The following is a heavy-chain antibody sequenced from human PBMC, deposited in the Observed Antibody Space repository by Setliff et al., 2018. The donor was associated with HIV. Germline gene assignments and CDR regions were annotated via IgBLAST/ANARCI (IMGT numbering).Heavy chain of an antibody. Sequence: SETLSLTCTVSGASISSGSYYWSWIRQPAGKGLEWIGHIYTSGSTNYSPSLKSRVTISVDTSKKQFSLKLGSVTAADTAVYYCARDRRYSPHYFDYWGQGTLVTVSS. D-gene: IGHD1-26*01. V-gene: IGHV4-61*09. CDR3: ARDRRYSPHYFDY. CDR1: GASISSGSYY. CDR2: IYTSGST. J-gene: IGHJ4*02.